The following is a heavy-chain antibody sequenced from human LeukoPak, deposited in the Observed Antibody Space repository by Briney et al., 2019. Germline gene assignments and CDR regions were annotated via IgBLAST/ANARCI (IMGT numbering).Heavy chain of an antibody. CDR2: IYYSGST. D-gene: IGHD4-17*01. J-gene: IGHJ4*02. V-gene: IGHV4-59*01. CDR1: GGSISSYY. CDR3: AKGETVTTSPFDY. Sequence: SETLSLTCTVSGGSISSYYWSWLRQPPGKGLEWIGYIYYSGSTNYNPSLKSRVTISVDTSKSQFSLTLTSVTAADTAVYYCAKGETVTTSPFDYWGQGILVTVSS.